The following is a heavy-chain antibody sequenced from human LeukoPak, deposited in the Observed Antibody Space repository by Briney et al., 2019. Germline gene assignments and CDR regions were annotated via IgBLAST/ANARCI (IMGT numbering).Heavy chain of an antibody. J-gene: IGHJ4*02. D-gene: IGHD1-26*01. CDR1: GFTFSSYA. CDR2: ISGSGGST. CDR3: AKDTYSGSYGSSHY. Sequence: PGGSLRLSCAASGFTFSSYAMSWVRQAPGKGLEWVSAISGSGGSTYYADSVKGRFTISRDNSKNTLYLQMNSLRAEDTAVYYCAKDTYSGSYGSSHYWGQGTLVTVSS. V-gene: IGHV3-23*01.